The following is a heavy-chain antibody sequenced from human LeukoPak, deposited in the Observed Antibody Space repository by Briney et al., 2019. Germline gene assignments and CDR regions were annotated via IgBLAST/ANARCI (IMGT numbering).Heavy chain of an antibody. CDR2: ISGSSGST. V-gene: IGHV3-23*01. Sequence: GGSLRLSCAASGFTFSSYAMSWVRQAPGKGLEWVSAISGSSGSTYYADSVKGRFTISRDNSKNTLYLQMNGLRAEDTAVYYCANQVGRVAAAGRDYWGQGTLVTVSS. CDR3: ANQVGRVAAAGRDY. J-gene: IGHJ4*02. D-gene: IGHD6-13*01. CDR1: GFTFSSYA.